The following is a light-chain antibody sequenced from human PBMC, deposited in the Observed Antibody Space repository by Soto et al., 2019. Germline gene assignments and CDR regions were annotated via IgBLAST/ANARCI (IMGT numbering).Light chain of an antibody. V-gene: IGLV2-14*03. CDR1: SSDVGGYSH. CDR3: SSFATTDTPMV. CDR2: DVS. Sequence: QSALTQPASVSGSPGQSSTISCTGTSSDVGGYSHVSWYQQHPGEAPKLMIYDVSSRPSGVSNRYSGSKAADTASLTISGLQAEDEADYYCSSFATTDTPMVFGGGTKLTVL. J-gene: IGLJ2*01.